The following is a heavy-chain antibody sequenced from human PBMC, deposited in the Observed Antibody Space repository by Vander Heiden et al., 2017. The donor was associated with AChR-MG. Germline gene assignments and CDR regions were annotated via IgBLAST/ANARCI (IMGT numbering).Heavy chain of an antibody. CDR2: ISYDGSNK. CDR3: ASPARTGTTEYFQH. V-gene: IGHV3-30-3*01. Sequence: VRLVESGGGVVQRRRSPRHSCAAPGFTFSSYAMHWVRQAPGKGLEWLAVISYDGSNKYYADSVKGRFTISRDNSKNTLYLQMNSLRAEDTAVYYCASPARTGTTEYFQHWGQGTLVTVSS. CDR1: GFTFSSYA. J-gene: IGHJ1*01. D-gene: IGHD1-7*01.